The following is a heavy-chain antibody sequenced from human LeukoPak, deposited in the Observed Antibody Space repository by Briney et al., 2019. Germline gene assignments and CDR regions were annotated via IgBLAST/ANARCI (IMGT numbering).Heavy chain of an antibody. CDR3: AELGITMIGGV. J-gene: IGHJ6*04. CDR2: ISSSCYI. D-gene: IGHD3-10*02. V-gene: IGHV3-21*01. CDR1: GFTFSSYS. Sequence: PGGSLRLSCAASGFTFSSYSMNWVRQAPGKGLEWVSFISSSCYIYYADSVKGRFTISRDNAKNSLYLQMNSLRAEDTAVYYCAELGITMIGGVWGKGTTVTISS.